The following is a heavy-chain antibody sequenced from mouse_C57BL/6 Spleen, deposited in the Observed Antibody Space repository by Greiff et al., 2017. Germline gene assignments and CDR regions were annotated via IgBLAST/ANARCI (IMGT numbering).Heavy chain of an antibody. CDR2: INPSTGGT. J-gene: IGHJ1*03. CDR3: ARRGTYYGSSYGYFDV. CDR1: GYSFTGYY. Sequence: VQLQQSGPELVKPGASVKISCKASGYSFTGYYMNWVKQSPEKSLEWIGEINPSTGGTTYNQKFKAKATLTVDKSSSTAYMQLKSLTSEDSAVYYCARRGTYYGSSYGYFDVWGTGTTVTVSS. D-gene: IGHD1-1*01. V-gene: IGHV1-42*01.